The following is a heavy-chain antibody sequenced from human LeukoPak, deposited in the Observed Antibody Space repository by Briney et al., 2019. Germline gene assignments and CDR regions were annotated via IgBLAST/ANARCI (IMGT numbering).Heavy chain of an antibody. CDR3: AKTTVTTSGILFDY. CDR1: GGSISSGDYY. CDR2: IYYSGTT. V-gene: IGHV4-30-4*08. Sequence: SQXLSLTCTVSGGSISSGDYYWRWVRQPPGKGLEWVGYIYYSGTTYYNPSLKSRVTISVDTSKNQFSLKLSSVTAADTAVYYCAKTTVTTSGILFDYWGQGTLATVSS. D-gene: IGHD4-17*01. J-gene: IGHJ4*02.